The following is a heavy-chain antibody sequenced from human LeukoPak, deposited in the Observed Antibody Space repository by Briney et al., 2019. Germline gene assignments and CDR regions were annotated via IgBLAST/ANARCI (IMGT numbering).Heavy chain of an antibody. CDR3: ARAKLGKGDY. CDR1: GGSISSYY. J-gene: IGHJ4*02. V-gene: IGHV4-34*01. D-gene: IGHD7-27*01. CDR2: INHSGST. Sequence: PSETLSLTCTVSGGSISSYYWSWIRQPPGKGLEWIGEINHSGSTNYNPSLKSRVTISVDTSKNQFSLKLSSVTAADTAVYYCARAKLGKGDYWGQGTLVTVSS.